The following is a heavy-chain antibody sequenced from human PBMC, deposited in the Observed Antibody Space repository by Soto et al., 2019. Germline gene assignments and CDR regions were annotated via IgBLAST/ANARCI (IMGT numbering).Heavy chain of an antibody. CDR2: IIPILGIA. Sequence: QVQLVQSGAEVKKPGSSVKVSCKVSGGTFSSYTISWVRQAPGQGLEWMGRIIPILGIANYAQKFQGRVTITADKSTSTAYMELSSLRSEDTAVYYCASLSPVSGYDYVGDYWGQGTLVTVSS. CDR1: GGTFSSYT. D-gene: IGHD5-12*01. CDR3: ASLSPVSGYDYVGDY. V-gene: IGHV1-69*02. J-gene: IGHJ4*02.